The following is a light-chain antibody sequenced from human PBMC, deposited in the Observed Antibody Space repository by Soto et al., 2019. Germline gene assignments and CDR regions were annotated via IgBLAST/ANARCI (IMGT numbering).Light chain of an antibody. CDR1: SSDIGGYYY. Sequence: QSALTQPASVSGSPGQSITISCTGTSSDIGGYYYVSWYQHHPGKAPKLLINQVTNRPSRVSNRFSGSKSGNTASLTISGLQADDEADYYCTSYSSSDIFYVFGTGTKVTVL. J-gene: IGLJ1*01. V-gene: IGLV2-14*01. CDR2: QVT. CDR3: TSYSSSDIFYV.